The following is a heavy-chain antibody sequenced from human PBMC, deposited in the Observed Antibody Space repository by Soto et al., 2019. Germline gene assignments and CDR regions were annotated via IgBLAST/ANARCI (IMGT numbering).Heavy chain of an antibody. CDR3: ARWGWERLPPFDY. Sequence: QLQLVQSGAAVKKRGSSVKVSCKASGGTFSSSAISWVRQAPGQGLEWMGGIIPICGRANYAQKFKGRVKITTDESTSTAYRELSSLRSEDTAVYYCARWGWERLPPFDYWGQGTLVTVS. D-gene: IGHD1-26*01. CDR1: GGTFSSSA. CDR2: IIPICGRA. J-gene: IGHJ4*02. V-gene: IGHV1-69*01.